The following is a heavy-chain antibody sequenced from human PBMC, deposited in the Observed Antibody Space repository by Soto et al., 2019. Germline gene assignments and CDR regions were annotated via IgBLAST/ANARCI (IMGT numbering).Heavy chain of an antibody. D-gene: IGHD2-15*01. J-gene: IGHJ4*02. Sequence: GGSLRLSCAASGFTFSSYAMHWVRQAPGKGLEWVAVISYDGSNKYYADSVKGRFTISRDNSKNTLYLQMNSLRAEDTAVYYCARDLDCSGGSCYHYFDYWGQGTLVTVSS. CDR2: ISYDGSNK. CDR1: GFTFSSYA. V-gene: IGHV3-30-3*01. CDR3: ARDLDCSGGSCYHYFDY.